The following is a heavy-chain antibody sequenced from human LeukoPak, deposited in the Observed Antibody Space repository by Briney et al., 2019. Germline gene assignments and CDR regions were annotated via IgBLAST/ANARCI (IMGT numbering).Heavy chain of an antibody. CDR3: ARMAMDPAMVTNFFDL. D-gene: IGHD5-18*01. V-gene: IGHV1-46*01. CDR2: IHPSGGGT. CDR1: GYTFTDYY. J-gene: IGHJ4*02. Sequence: ASVKISCKASGYTFTDYYMYWVRQAPGQGPECMGVIHPSGGGTTYAQKFQGRVTLTKETATSTVYIELSSLRSDDTAVYYCARMAMDPAMVTNFFDLWGQGTLLIVSA.